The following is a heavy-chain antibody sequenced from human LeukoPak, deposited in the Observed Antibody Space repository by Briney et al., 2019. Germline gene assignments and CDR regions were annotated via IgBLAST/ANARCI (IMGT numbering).Heavy chain of an antibody. J-gene: IGHJ4*02. CDR1: GYSFTSYW. Sequence: GESLKISCKGSGYSFTSYWIGWVRQMPGKGLEWMGIIYPGDSDTGYSPSFQGQVTISADKSISTAYLQWSSLKASDTAMYYCARHADYGGNSVPLDYWGQGTLVTVSS. V-gene: IGHV5-51*01. CDR2: IYPGDSDT. D-gene: IGHD4-23*01. CDR3: ARHADYGGNSVPLDY.